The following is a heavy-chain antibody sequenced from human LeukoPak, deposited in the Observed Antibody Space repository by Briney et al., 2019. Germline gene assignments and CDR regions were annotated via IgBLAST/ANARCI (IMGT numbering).Heavy chain of an antibody. CDR2: INHSGST. J-gene: IGHJ6*03. CDR3: ARVWGYYYYYMDV. V-gene: IGHV4-34*01. Sequence: SETLSLTCAVSGGSFSGHYWNWIRQPPGKGVEWIGEINHSGSTNYNPSLKSRVTISVDTSKNQFSLKLSSVTAADTAVYYCARVWGYYYYYMDVWGKGTTVTVSS. CDR1: GGSFSGHY. D-gene: IGHD7-27*01.